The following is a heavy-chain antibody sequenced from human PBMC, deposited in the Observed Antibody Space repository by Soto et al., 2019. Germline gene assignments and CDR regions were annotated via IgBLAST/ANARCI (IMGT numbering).Heavy chain of an antibody. CDR1: GFTFRIYS. Sequence: QVQLVESGGGVVQPGRSLRLSCAASGFTFRIYSRHWVRQSPGKGLEWVAVMWYDGTNKYYGESVKGRFTISRDNSENTLYLQMNSLRVEETAVYYCARDATFGTKRGSFDIWGHGTLVTVSS. J-gene: IGHJ3*02. D-gene: IGHD3-16*01. CDR3: ARDATFGTKRGSFDI. CDR2: MWYDGTNK. V-gene: IGHV3-33*01.